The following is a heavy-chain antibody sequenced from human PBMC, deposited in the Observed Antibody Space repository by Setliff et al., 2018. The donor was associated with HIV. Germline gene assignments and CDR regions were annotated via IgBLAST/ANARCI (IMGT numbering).Heavy chain of an antibody. J-gene: IGHJ4*02. V-gene: IGHV4-59*01. D-gene: IGHD3-10*01. CDR3: ARNRVPSSL. CDR2: IYYTGST. CDR1: GGPMSSYY. Sequence: SETLSLTCTVSGGPMSSYYWSWIRQPPGKGLEWIGSIYYTGSTDYNPSLMSRVTISLDTPKNQFSLKLNSVIAADTAVYYCARNRVPSSLWGQGTLVTVSS.